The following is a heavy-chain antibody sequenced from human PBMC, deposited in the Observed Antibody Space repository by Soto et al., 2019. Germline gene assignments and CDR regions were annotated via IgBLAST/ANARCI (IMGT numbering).Heavy chain of an antibody. J-gene: IGHJ5*02. CDR1: GFTFSSYG. CDR3: AKESGS. D-gene: IGHD1-26*01. Sequence: QVQLVESGGGAVQPGRSLRLSCAASGFTFSSYGMHWVRQAPGKGLEWVAVISYDGSNKYYADSVKGRFTISRDNSKNTLYLQMNSLRAEDTAVYYCAKESGSWGQGTLVTVSS. V-gene: IGHV3-30*18. CDR2: ISYDGSNK.